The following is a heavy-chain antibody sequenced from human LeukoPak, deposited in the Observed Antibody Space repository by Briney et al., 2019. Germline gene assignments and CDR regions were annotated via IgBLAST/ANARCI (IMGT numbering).Heavy chain of an antibody. CDR3: AKDLYRRAAVKPDFDY. V-gene: IGHV3-30-3*01. Sequence: PSGGSLRLSCAASGFTFSNYAMHWVRQAPGKGLEWVTVISFDGSNKYYADSVKGRFTISRDNSKNTLYLQMNSLRAEDTAVYYCAKDLYRRAAVKPDFDYWGQGTLVTVSS. J-gene: IGHJ4*02. CDR1: GFTFSNYA. D-gene: IGHD6-13*01. CDR2: ISFDGSNK.